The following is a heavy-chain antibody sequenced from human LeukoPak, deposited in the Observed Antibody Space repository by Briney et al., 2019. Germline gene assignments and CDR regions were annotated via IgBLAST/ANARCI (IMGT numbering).Heavy chain of an antibody. Sequence: SQTLSLTCAISRDSVSSNSAAWNWIRQSPSRGLEWLGRTYYRSKWYNDYAVSVKSRITINPDTSKNQFSLQLNSVTPEDTAVYYCARDNGYSSGWYDYYYGMDVWGQGTTVTVSS. CDR3: ARDNGYSSGWYDYYYGMDV. J-gene: IGHJ6*02. CDR1: RDSVSSNSAA. CDR2: TYYRSKWYN. V-gene: IGHV6-1*01. D-gene: IGHD6-19*01.